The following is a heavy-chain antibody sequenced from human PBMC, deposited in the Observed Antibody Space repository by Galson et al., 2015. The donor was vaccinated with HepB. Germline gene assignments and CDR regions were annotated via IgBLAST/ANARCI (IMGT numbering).Heavy chain of an antibody. D-gene: IGHD2-2*02. CDR1: GHTLTELS. Sequence: SVKVSCKASGHTLTELSMHWVRQAPGEGLEWMGGFDPEDGKTIYAQKFQGRVTMAEDTSTDTVYMKLSSLRPEDTAVYSCATDGFRFCRSSNCYTSFQYWGQGTLVTVSS. CDR2: FDPEDGKT. J-gene: IGHJ1*01. CDR3: ATDGFRFCRSSNCYTSFQY. V-gene: IGHV1-24*01.